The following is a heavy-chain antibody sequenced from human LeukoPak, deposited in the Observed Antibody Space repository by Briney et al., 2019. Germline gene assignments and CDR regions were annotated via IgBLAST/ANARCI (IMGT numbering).Heavy chain of an antibody. CDR3: ARAGRGLDY. Sequence: VGSLKVSCKASGYSSTGYYVHWVRQAPGQGLEWMGWIKHNSGATNYAEKFQGRVTISRDNSISTAYMELSSLTPDDTAVYYCARAGRGLDYWGQGTLVTVSS. V-gene: IGHV1-2*02. J-gene: IGHJ4*02. CDR2: IKHNSGAT. D-gene: IGHD1-26*01. CDR1: GYSSTGYY.